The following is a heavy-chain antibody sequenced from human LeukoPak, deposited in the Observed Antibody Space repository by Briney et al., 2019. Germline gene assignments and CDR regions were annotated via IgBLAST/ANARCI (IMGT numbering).Heavy chain of an antibody. Sequence: GGSLRLSXAASGFTFSTYWMTWVRQSPGKGLEWVANIKPDGSEKYFVDSVKGRFTISRDNAKNALYLEMNSLRAEDTAEYFCARERMYSGSGSTYPYYDYWGQGTLVTVSS. J-gene: IGHJ4*02. V-gene: IGHV3-7*01. D-gene: IGHD3-10*01. CDR1: GFTFSTYW. CDR2: IKPDGSEK. CDR3: ARERMYSGSGSTYPYYDY.